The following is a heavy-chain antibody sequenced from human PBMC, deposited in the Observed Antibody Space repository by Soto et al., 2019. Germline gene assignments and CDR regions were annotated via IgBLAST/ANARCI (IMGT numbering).Heavy chain of an antibody. J-gene: IGHJ4*02. Sequence: PSETLSLTCTVSGDSIRSGGYYWSWIRQHPGKGLEWIGYIYYSGSTYYNPSLKSRVTISVDTSKNQFSLKLSSVTAADTAVYYCATGYSYGYDYFDYWGQGTLVTSPQ. V-gene: IGHV4-31*03. CDR1: GDSIRSGGYY. CDR3: ATGYSYGYDYFDY. CDR2: IYYSGST. D-gene: IGHD5-18*01.